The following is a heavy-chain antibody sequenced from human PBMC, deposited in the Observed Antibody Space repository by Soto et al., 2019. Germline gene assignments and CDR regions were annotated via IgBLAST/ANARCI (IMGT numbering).Heavy chain of an antibody. CDR2: ISSSGSTI. D-gene: IGHD3-22*01. CDR1: GFTFSDYY. Sequence: PGGSLRLSCAASGFTFSDYYMSWIRQAPGKGLEWVSYISSSGSTIYYADSVKGRFTISRDNAKNSLYLQMKSLRAEDKAVYYCARGTYSYASSGYLTFDYWGQGTLVTVSS. V-gene: IGHV3-11*01. CDR3: ARGTYSYASSGYLTFDY. J-gene: IGHJ4*02.